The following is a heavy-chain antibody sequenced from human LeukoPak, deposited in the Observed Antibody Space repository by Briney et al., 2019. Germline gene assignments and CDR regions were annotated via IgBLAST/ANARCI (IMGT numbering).Heavy chain of an antibody. Sequence: SETLSLTCTVSGGSISSSSYYWGWIRQPPGKGLEWIGSIYYSGSTYYNPSLKSRVTISVDTSKNQFSLKLSSVTAADTAVYYCARVGGDYWGQGTLVTVSS. CDR3: ARVGGDY. CDR2: IYYSGST. D-gene: IGHD4-23*01. J-gene: IGHJ4*02. CDR1: GGSISSSSYY. V-gene: IGHV4-39*07.